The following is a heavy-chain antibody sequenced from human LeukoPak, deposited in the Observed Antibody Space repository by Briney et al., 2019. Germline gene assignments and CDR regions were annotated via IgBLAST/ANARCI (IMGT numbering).Heavy chain of an antibody. J-gene: IGHJ6*02. V-gene: IGHV1-2*02. CDR3: ARTKYSSSSVEDGMDA. Sequence: GASVKVSCKASGYTFTGYYMHWVRQAPGQGLEWMGWINPNSGGTNYAQKFQGRVTMTRDTSISTAYMELSRLRSDDTAVYYCARTKYSSSSVEDGMDAWGQGTTVTVSS. CDR1: GYTFTGYY. D-gene: IGHD6-13*01. CDR2: INPNSGGT.